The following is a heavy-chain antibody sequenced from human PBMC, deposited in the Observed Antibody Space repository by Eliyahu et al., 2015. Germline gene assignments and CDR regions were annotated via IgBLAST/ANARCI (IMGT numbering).Heavy chain of an antibody. Sequence: DVQLLESGGGLVQPGGSLRLSCAASGFTFSNFAMSWVRQAPGKGLEWVSSIRAGGXTIFYAXXVRGRFTISRDNSKNTLYLQMNSLRAEDTAVYYCAKIRWTGYYFEYWGQGTLVTVSS. CDR3: AKIRWTGYYFEY. CDR2: IRAGGXTI. D-gene: IGHD3-3*01. J-gene: IGHJ4*02. V-gene: IGHV3-23*01. CDR1: GFTFSNFA.